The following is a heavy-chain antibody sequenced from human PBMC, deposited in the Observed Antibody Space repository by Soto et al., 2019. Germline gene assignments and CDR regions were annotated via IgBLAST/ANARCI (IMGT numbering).Heavy chain of an antibody. Sequence: EVQVLESGGGLVQPGGSLRLSCAASGFIFSNYAMMWVRQAPGKGLEWVSAMTADGGDARYADSVRGRLTISRDNSKSTLYLQMNSLRAEETAVYYCAKDPNGDYIGAFDFWGQGILVTVSS. V-gene: IGHV3-23*01. J-gene: IGHJ3*01. D-gene: IGHD4-17*01. CDR3: AKDPNGDYIGAFDF. CDR2: MTADGGDA. CDR1: GFIFSNYA.